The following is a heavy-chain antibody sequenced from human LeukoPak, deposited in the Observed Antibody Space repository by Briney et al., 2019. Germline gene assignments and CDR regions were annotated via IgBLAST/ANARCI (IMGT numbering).Heavy chain of an antibody. CDR3: ARGTTGVYSTSWYGY. D-gene: IGHD6-13*01. CDR2: IKQDGSET. J-gene: IGHJ4*02. Sequence: GGSLRLSCAASGFTFSTYWMNWVRQAPGKGLEWVASIKQDGSETYYVDSVKGRFTISRDNTENSLYLQMNSLGGEDAAVYYCARGTTGVYSTSWYGYWGQGTLVTVSS. V-gene: IGHV3-7*02. CDR1: GFTFSTYW.